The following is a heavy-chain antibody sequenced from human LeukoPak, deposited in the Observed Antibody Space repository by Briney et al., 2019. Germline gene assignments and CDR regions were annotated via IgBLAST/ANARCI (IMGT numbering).Heavy chain of an antibody. D-gene: IGHD1-1*01. CDR2: IYPGDSHT. V-gene: IGHV5-51*01. CDR1: GYSFINYW. CDR3: ASRTGQGFDP. Sequence: GESLKISCKASGYSFINYWIGWVRPMPGKGLEWMGIIYPGDSHTTYSPSFQGQVTISADKSIDTAYLQWSSLKASDTAMYYCASRTGQGFDPWGQGTLVTVSS. J-gene: IGHJ5*02.